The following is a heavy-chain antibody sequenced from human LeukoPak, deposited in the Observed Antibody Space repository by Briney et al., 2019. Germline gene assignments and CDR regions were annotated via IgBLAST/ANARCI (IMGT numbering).Heavy chain of an antibody. J-gene: IGHJ4*02. D-gene: IGHD2-2*01. Sequence: PSQTLSLTCTVSGDSISSGRCYWNWIRQPAGKGLEWIGRVYRNGNINYNPSLKSRVTISPDTSKNQFSLKLTSVTAADTAVYYCASLGSNDYWGQGTLVTVSS. V-gene: IGHV4-61*02. CDR3: ASLGSNDY. CDR1: GDSISSGRCY. CDR2: VYRNGNI.